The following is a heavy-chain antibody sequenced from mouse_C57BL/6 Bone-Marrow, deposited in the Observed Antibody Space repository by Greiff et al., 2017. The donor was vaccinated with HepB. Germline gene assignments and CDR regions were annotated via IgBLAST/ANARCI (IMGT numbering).Heavy chain of an antibody. CDR3: EGLGGSSGDWYFDV. J-gene: IGHJ1*03. Sequence: QVQLQQPGAELVKPGASVKMSCKASGYTFTSYWITWVKQRPGQGLEWIGDIYPGSGSTNYNEKFKSKATLTVDTSSSTAYMQLSSLTSEDSAVYYCEGLGGSSGDWYFDVWGTGTTVTVSS. D-gene: IGHD1-1*01. CDR1: GYTFTSYW. V-gene: IGHV1-55*01. CDR2: IYPGSGST.